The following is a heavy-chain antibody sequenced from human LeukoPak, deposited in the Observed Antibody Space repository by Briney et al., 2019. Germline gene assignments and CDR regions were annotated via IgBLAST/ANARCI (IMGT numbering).Heavy chain of an antibody. CDR2: ISAYNGNT. CDR3: ARVNPSSSWYIPLRYYYMDV. V-gene: IGHV1-18*01. J-gene: IGHJ6*03. CDR1: GYTFTSYG. Sequence: ASVKVSCKASGYTFTSYGISWVRQAPGQGLEWMGWISAYNGNTNYAQKLQGRVTMTTDTSTSTAYMELRSLRSDDTAVYYCARVNPSSSWYIPLRYYYMDVWGKGTTVTVSS. D-gene: IGHD6-13*01.